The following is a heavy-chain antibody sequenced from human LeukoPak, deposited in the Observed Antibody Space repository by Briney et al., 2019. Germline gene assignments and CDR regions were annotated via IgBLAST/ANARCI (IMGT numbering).Heavy chain of an antibody. V-gene: IGHV4-4*07. CDR3: ARRVREDSNIDFRNWLDP. CDR2: IYASGAA. D-gene: IGHD1-26*01. Sequence: SETLSLTCTVSGDSISSYSWNWIRQPPGKGLEWIGRIYASGAANYNPSLRSRVTMSVDTSINHLSLQLRSVTAADTAVYYCARRVREDSNIDFRNWLDPWGQGTLVTVSS. J-gene: IGHJ5*02. CDR1: GDSISSYS.